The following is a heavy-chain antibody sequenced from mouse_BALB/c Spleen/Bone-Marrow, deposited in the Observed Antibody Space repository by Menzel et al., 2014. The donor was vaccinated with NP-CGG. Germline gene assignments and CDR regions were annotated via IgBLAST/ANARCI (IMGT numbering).Heavy chain of an antibody. V-gene: IGHV5-17*02. CDR1: GFTFSSFG. CDR3: VRDVGYGAMDY. D-gene: IGHD1-2*01. CDR2: ISSGSSTI. J-gene: IGHJ4*01. Sequence: VQLKESGGGLVQPGGFRKLSCAASGFTFSSFGMHWVRQAPEKGLEWVAYISSGSSTIYYADTVKGRFTISRDNPKNTLFLQMTDLRSEDTAMYYCVRDVGYGAMDYWGQGPSVTVSS.